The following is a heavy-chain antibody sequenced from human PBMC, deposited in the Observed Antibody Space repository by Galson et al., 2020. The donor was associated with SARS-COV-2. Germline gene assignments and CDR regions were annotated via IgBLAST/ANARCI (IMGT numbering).Heavy chain of an antibody. D-gene: IGHD5-12*01. J-gene: IGHJ6*03. CDR3: ARDNVNGYSGNDLPYDNNYYRDV. Sequence: ESLKLSCAASGFMFRSYTMDWVSQAPGKGLEWVAHITSGSSTIFYADSVKGRFTIPRDNAKNSLYLQMTSLRAEDSAVYYCARDNVNGYSGNDLPYDNNYYRDVWGKGTTVTVSS. V-gene: IGHV3-48*01. CDR1: GFMFRSYT. CDR2: ITSGSSTI.